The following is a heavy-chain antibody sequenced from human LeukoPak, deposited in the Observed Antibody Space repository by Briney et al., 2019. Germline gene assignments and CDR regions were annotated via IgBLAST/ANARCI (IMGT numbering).Heavy chain of an antibody. CDR1: GFTFSNYW. V-gene: IGHV3-7*01. CDR2: IKQDGSQK. J-gene: IGHJ6*02. CDR3: TRDLMDYDVSTGLHHYYMDV. D-gene: IGHD3-9*01. Sequence: GGSLRLSCAASGFTFSNYWMSWVRQAPGKGLEWVANIKQDGSQKYYVDSVKGRFTISRDNAKNSLYLQMNTLRVEDTAVYYCTRDLMDYDVSTGLHHYYMDVWGQGTTVTVSS.